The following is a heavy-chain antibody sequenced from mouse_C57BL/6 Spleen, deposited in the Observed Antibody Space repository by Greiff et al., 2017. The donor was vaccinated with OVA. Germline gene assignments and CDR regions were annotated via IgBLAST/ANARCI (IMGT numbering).Heavy chain of an antibody. CDR3: TRGVTTVVPFDY. D-gene: IGHD1-1*01. Sequence: DVQLVESGEGLVKPGGSLKLSCAASGFTFSSYAMSWVRQTPEKRLEWVAYISSGGDYIYYADTVKGRFTISRDNARNTLYLQMSSLKSEDTAMYYCTRGVTTVVPFDYWGQGTTLTVSS. CDR2: ISSGGDYI. V-gene: IGHV5-9-1*02. CDR1: GFTFSSYA. J-gene: IGHJ2*01.